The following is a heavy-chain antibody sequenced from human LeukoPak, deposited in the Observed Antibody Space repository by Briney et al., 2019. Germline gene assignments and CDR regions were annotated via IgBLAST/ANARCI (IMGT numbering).Heavy chain of an antibody. D-gene: IGHD5-12*01. Sequence: ASAKASCTVSGYAFTSYFMQWVREAPGQRLEWRGWNTAGVGNTKYSQKLQGRVTIPRDTTASSAYMVRSGLRSERTAVCDGARGSGGYDLYYWGQGALLTVSS. CDR2: NTAGVGNT. V-gene: IGHV1-3*01. CDR1: GYAFTSYF. J-gene: IGHJ4*02. CDR3: ARGSGGYDLYY.